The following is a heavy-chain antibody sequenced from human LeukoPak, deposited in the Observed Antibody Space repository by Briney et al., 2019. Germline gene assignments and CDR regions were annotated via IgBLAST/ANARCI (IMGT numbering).Heavy chain of an antibody. CDR3: AMSPYSSSWYVSY. CDR1: GFTFSSYS. Sequence: GGPLRLSCAASGFTFSSYSMNWVRQAPGKGLEWVSSISTSSSYIYYADSVKGRFTISRDNAKNSLYLQMNSLRAEDTAVYYCAMSPYSSSWYVSYWGQGTLVTVSS. CDR2: ISTSSSYI. V-gene: IGHV3-21*01. D-gene: IGHD6-13*01. J-gene: IGHJ4*02.